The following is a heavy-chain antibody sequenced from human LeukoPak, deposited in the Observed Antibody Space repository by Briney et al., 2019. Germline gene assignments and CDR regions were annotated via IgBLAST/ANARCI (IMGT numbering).Heavy chain of an antibody. CDR3: ASHAKTASYSSSVNWFDP. CDR1: GGSFSGYY. J-gene: IGHJ5*02. V-gene: IGHV4-34*01. D-gene: IGHD6-13*01. CDR2: INHSGST. Sequence: KPSETLSLTCAVYGGSFSGYYWSWIRQPPGKGLEWIGEINHSGSTNYNPSLKSRVTISVDTSKNQFSLKLSSVTAADTAAYYCASHAKTASYSSSVNWFDPWGQGTLVTVSS.